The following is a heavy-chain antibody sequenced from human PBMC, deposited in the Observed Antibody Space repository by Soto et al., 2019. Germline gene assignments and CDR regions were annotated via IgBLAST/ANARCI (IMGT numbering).Heavy chain of an antibody. V-gene: IGHV1-3*01. Sequence: ASVKVSCKASGYTFTSYAMHWVRQAPGQRLEWMGWINAGNGNTKYSQKFQGRVTITRDTSASTAYMELSSLRSEDTAVYYCARDLYYDFWSGYSGYYYYGMDVWGQGTTV. CDR2: INAGNGNT. D-gene: IGHD3-3*01. CDR1: GYTFTSYA. J-gene: IGHJ6*02. CDR3: ARDLYYDFWSGYSGYYYYGMDV.